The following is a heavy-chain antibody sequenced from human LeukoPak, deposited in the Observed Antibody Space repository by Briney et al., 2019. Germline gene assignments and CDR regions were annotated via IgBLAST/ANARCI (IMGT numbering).Heavy chain of an antibody. CDR1: GYTFTSYY. D-gene: IGHD6-19*01. Sequence: ASVKVSCKASGYTFTSYYTHWVRQAPGQGLEWMGIINPSGGSTSYAQKFQGRVTMTRDTSTSTVYMELSSLRSEDTAVYYCARDGGSGWSDYWGQGTLVTVSS. CDR2: INPSGGST. CDR3: ARDGGSGWSDY. J-gene: IGHJ4*02. V-gene: IGHV1-46*01.